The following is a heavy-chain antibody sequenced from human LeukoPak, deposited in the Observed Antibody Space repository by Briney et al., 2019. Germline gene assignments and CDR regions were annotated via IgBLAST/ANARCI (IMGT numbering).Heavy chain of an antibody. CDR1: GFTFDDYA. J-gene: IGHJ4*02. Sequence: GGSLRLSCAASGFTFDDYAMHWVRQAPEKGLEWVSGISWNSGSIGYADSVKGRFTISRDNAKNSLYLQMNSLRAEDTALYYCARVGNTMVRGAALDYWGQGTLVTVSS. CDR2: ISWNSGSI. D-gene: IGHD3-10*01. V-gene: IGHV3-9*01. CDR3: ARVGNTMVRGAALDY.